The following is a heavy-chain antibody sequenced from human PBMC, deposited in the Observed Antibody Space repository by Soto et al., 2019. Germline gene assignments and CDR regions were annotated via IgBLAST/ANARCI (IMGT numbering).Heavy chain of an antibody. V-gene: IGHV1-2*02. J-gene: IGHJ4*02. CDR2: INPNSGGT. CDR3: ARERSCTTTGCSAFDP. Sequence: ASVKVSCKVSGYTFSDYYIHWVRQAPGQGLEWMGWINPNSGGTNSAEQFQDRVTMTRDTSISTAHMELRRLRSDDTAVYYCARERSCTTTGCSAFDPRGKETRV. D-gene: IGHD2-2*01. CDR1: GYTFSDYY.